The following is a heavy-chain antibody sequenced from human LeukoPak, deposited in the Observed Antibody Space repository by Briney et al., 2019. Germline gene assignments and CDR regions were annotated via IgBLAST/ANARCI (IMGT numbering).Heavy chain of an antibody. CDR3: ASMATYYYGSGIDSDH. J-gene: IGHJ4*02. D-gene: IGHD3-10*01. CDR1: GGSFSGYF. CDR2: INHSGST. Sequence: SETLSLTCAVYGGSFSGYFWSWIRQPPGKGLEWIGEINHSGSTNYNPSLKSRVTISVDTSKNQFSLKLSSVTAADTAVCYCASMATYYYGSGIDSDHWGQGTLVTVSS. V-gene: IGHV4-34*01.